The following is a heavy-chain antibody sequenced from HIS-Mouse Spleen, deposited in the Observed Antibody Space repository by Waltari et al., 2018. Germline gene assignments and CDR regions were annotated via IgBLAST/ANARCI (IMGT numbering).Heavy chain of an antibody. CDR3: ARDFHDFWSGYYGGDKKHDAFDI. D-gene: IGHD3-3*01. V-gene: IGHV4-4*07. Sequence: QVQLQESGPGLVKPSETLSLTCPVSGGSISSYYWSWIRQPAGAGLELIGRIYTGGSTNYNPSLKSRVTMSVDTSKNQFSLKLSSVTAADTAVYYCARDFHDFWSGYYGGDKKHDAFDIWGQGTMVTVSS. J-gene: IGHJ3*02. CDR2: IYTGGST. CDR1: GGSISSYY.